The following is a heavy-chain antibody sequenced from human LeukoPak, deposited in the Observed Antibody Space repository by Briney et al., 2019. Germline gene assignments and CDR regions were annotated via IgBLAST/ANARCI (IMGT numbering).Heavy chain of an antibody. CDR2: IYYSGST. D-gene: IGHD3-16*01. J-gene: IGHJ6*02. CDR1: GGSISSYY. V-gene: IGHV4-59*01. Sequence: SETLSLTCTVSGGSISSYYWSWIRQPPGKGLEWIGYIYYSGSTNYNPSLKSRVTISVDTSKNQSSLKLSSVTAADTAVYYCAREIRYVYGMDVWGQGTTVTVSS. CDR3: AREIRYVYGMDV.